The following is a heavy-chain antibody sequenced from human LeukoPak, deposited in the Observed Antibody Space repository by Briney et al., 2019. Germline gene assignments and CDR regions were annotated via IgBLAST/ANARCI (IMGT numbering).Heavy chain of an antibody. CDR3: AREMGKHYDFWSGYSYYYYYMDV. J-gene: IGHJ6*03. CDR1: NGSISSYY. D-gene: IGHD3-3*01. CDR2: INHSGST. V-gene: IGHV4-34*01. Sequence: SETLSLTCTVSNGSISSYYWSWIRQPPGKGLEWIGEINHSGSTNYNPSLKSRVTISVDTSKNQFSLKLSSVTAADTAVYYCAREMGKHYDFWSGYSYYYYYMDVWGKGTTVTVSS.